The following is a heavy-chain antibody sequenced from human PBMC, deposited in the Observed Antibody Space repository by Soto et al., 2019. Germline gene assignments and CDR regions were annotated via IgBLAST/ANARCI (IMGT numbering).Heavy chain of an antibody. V-gene: IGHV1-2*02. J-gene: IGHJ6*02. D-gene: IGHD3-9*01. CDR3: ARCRKSFRTGSPMDDYGMDV. Sequence: ASVKVSCKASGYTFTGYYIHWVRQAPGQGLEWMGWIHPSLGGTDHAQKFQGRVTLTRDTSVNTAYMELSNLTSDDTAIYYCARCRKSFRTGSPMDDYGMDVWGQGTTVTVSS. CDR1: GYTFTGYY. CDR2: IHPSLGGT.